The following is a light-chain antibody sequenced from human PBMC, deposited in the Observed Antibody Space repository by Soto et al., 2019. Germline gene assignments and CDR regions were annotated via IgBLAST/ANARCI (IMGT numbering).Light chain of an antibody. CDR1: ASDVGGYNY. CDR2: AVS. J-gene: IGLJ1*01. V-gene: IGLV2-14*01. Sequence: QSVLAQPASVSGSPGQSITISCTGTASDVGGYNYVSWYQQHPGKAPKLMIHAVSNRPSGISSRFSGSKSGNTASLTISGLQSEDEADYFCCSYTRRTTYVFGTGTKFTVL. CDR3: CSYTRRTTYV.